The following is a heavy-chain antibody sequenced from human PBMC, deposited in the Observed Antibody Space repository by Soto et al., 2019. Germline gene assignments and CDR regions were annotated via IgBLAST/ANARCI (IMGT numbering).Heavy chain of an antibody. Sequence: PSETLSLTCTVSGGSISSYYWSWIRQPPGKGLEWIGYIYYSGSTNYNPSLKSRVTISVDTSKNQFSLKLSSVTAADTAVYYCARGNLTTMTVVDDAFDIWGQGTMVTVSS. CDR1: GGSISSYY. J-gene: IGHJ3*02. CDR2: IYYSGST. CDR3: ARGNLTTMTVVDDAFDI. D-gene: IGHD3-22*01. V-gene: IGHV4-59*01.